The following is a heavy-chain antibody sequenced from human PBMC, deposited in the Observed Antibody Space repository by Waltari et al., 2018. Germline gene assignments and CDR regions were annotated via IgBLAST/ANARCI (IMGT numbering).Heavy chain of an antibody. CDR2: FGSDGRT. CDR3: AREVWQQLVKMVGWFDP. J-gene: IGHJ5*02. CDR1: GFTFKSNA. Sequence: EVRLLESGGGLVQPGESLRLSCVASGFTFKSNAMSWVRQVPGKGLGWVSAFGSDGRTYYADSVKGRFTISKDTSKNTLYLQMNSLRAEDTAVYYCAREVWQQLVKMVGWFDPWGQGTLVTVSS. V-gene: IGHV3-23*01. D-gene: IGHD6-13*01.